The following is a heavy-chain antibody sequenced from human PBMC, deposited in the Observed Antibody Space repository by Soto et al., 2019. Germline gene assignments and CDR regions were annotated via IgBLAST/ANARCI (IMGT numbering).Heavy chain of an antibody. CDR2: IRDGGEST. V-gene: IGHV3-23*01. CDR3: APHVHCSGGSCHYEGFDI. CDR1: GFIFGNYM. D-gene: IGHD2-15*01. J-gene: IGHJ3*02. Sequence: EVQLLESGGGLVQPGESLRLSCAVSGFIFGNYMMTWVRQAPGKGLEWVSTIRDGGESTYYADSVKGRFTISRDNSKNTLYLQMDSLGVEDTAVYYCAPHVHCSGGSCHYEGFDIRGQGTMVTVSS.